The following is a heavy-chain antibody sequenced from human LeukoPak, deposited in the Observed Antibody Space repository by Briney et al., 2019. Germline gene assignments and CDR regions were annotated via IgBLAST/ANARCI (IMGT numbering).Heavy chain of an antibody. J-gene: IGHJ4*02. V-gene: IGHV3-30*18. CDR1: GFTFSSYG. Sequence: GSLRLSCAASGFTFSSYGMQWVRQAPGKGLEWVAVMSHDGSNKYYADSVKGRFTISRDNSKNTLYLQMNSLRAEDTAVFYCAKDADYRYSGSLDYWGQGTLVTVSS. D-gene: IGHD1-26*01. CDR3: AKDADYRYSGSLDY. CDR2: MSHDGSNK.